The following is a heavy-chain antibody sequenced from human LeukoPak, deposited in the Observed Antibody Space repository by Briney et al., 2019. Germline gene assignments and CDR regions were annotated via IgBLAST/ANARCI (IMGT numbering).Heavy chain of an antibody. D-gene: IGHD6-19*01. V-gene: IGHV3-15*01. CDR2: IQSKTDGGTT. J-gene: IGHJ5*02. CDR1: GFXFSRYG. Sequence: GGSLRLSCAASGFXFSRYGIHWVRQAPGKGLEWVGRIQSKTDGGTTDYAAPVKGRFTISRDNAKNSLYLQMNSLRAEDTAVYYCARTKTGYSSGWWLFDPWGQGTLVTVSS. CDR3: ARTKTGYSSGWWLFDP.